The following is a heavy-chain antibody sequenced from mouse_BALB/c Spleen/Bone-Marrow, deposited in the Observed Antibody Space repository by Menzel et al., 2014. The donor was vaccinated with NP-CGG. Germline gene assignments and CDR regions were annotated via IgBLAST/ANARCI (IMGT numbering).Heavy chain of an antibody. CDR1: GFTFSSYG. CDR2: ISSGGSYT. J-gene: IGHJ2*01. Sequence: EVKVEESGGDLVKPGGSLKLSCVASGFTFSSYGMSWVRQTPDKRLEWVATISSGGSYTYYPDSVKGRFTISRDNAKNTLYLQMSSLMSEDTAMYYCGRNYYGSSYYFDYWGQGTTLTVSS. V-gene: IGHV5-6*02. CDR3: GRNYYGSSYYFDY. D-gene: IGHD1-1*01.